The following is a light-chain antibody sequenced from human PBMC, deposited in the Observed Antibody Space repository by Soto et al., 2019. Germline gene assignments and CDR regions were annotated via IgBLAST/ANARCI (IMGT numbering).Light chain of an antibody. CDR3: AAWDDSLSGPV. Sequence: QSVLTQPPSASGTPGQRVTISCSGSTSNIGTNYVYWYQQLPRTAPRLLMYSTNKRPSGVPDRFSGSKSGTSAFLAITGLRSEDEANYYCAAWDDSLSGPVFGGGTKLTVL. CDR1: TSNIGTNY. V-gene: IGLV1-47*02. J-gene: IGLJ2*01. CDR2: STN.